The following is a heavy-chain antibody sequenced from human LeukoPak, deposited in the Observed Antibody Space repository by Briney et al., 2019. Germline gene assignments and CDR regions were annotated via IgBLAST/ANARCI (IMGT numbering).Heavy chain of an antibody. CDR1: GYTFTNYY. Sequence: ASVKVSCKASGYTFTNYYMHWVRQAPGQGLEWMGWINPNSGDTNYAQKFQGRVTMTRDTSINTAYMELSRLRSDDTAVYYCARSTVGYFDYWGQGTLVTVSS. V-gene: IGHV1-2*02. J-gene: IGHJ4*02. D-gene: IGHD4-11*01. CDR3: ARSTVGYFDY. CDR2: INPNSGDT.